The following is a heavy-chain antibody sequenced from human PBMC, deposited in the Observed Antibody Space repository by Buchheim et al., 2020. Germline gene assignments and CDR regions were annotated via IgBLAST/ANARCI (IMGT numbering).Heavy chain of an antibody. V-gene: IGHV4-39*07. CDR1: GGSIGSSSYY. J-gene: IGHJ4*02. Sequence: QLQLQESGPGLVKPSETLSLTCTVFGGSIGSSSYYWGWVRQPPGKGLEWIGSISHSGNTYYNPSLKSRVTISVDPSKTQLSLRMGSVTAADTAVYYCARDTYAYAWFFYWGQGTL. D-gene: IGHD2-2*01. CDR3: ARDTYAYAWFFY. CDR2: ISHSGNT.